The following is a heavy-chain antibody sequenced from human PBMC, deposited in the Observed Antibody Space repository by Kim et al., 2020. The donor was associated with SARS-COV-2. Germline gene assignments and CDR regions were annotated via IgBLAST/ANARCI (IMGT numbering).Heavy chain of an antibody. CDR3: AKGYYYGSGSYSLFDY. J-gene: IGHJ4*02. D-gene: IGHD3-10*01. V-gene: IGHV3-23*01. CDR2: ISGSGGST. CDR1: GFTFSSYA. Sequence: GGSLRLSCAASGFTFSSYAMSWVRQAPGKGLEWVSAISGSGGSTYYADSVKGRFTISIDNSKNTLYLQMNSLRAEDTAVYYCAKGYYYGSGSYSLFDYWGQGTLVTVSS.